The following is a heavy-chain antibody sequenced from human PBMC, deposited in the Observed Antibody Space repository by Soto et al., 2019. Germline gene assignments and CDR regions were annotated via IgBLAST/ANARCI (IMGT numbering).Heavy chain of an antibody. CDR2: ISYDGSNK. CDR1: GFTFSSYG. J-gene: IGHJ4*02. CDR3: AKDYSSSWYCLDY. V-gene: IGHV3-30*18. D-gene: IGHD6-13*01. Sequence: QVQLVESGGGVVQPGRSLRLSCAASGFTFSSYGVHWVRQAPGKGLEWVAVISYDGSNKYYADSVEVRFTISRDNSKNTLYLQMNSLRAEDTAVYYCAKDYSSSWYCLDYWGQGTLVTVSS.